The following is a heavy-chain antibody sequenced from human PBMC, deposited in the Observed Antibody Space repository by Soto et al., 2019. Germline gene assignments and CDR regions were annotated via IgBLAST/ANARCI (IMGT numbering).Heavy chain of an antibody. CDR3: ARKYSSSFGYYYYGMDV. J-gene: IGHJ6*02. V-gene: IGHV1-69*13. CDR2: IIPIFGTA. Sequence: SVKVSCKASGGTFSSYAISWVRQAPGQGLEWMGGIIPIFGTANCAQKFQGRVTITADESTSTAYMELSSLRSEDTAVYYCARKYSSSFGYYYYGMDVWGQGTTVTVSS. CDR1: GGTFSSYA. D-gene: IGHD6-6*01.